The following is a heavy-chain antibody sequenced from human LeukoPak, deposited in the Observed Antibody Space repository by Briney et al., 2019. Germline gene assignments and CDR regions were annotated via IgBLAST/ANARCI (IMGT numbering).Heavy chain of an antibody. D-gene: IGHD2-15*01. CDR1: GYTFNSYG. Sequence: GASVKVSCKSSGYTFNSYGISWVRQAPGQGLEWMGGIIPIFGTANYAQKFQGRVTITADESTSTAYMELSSLRSEDTAVYYCARLLLQPDRGQGTLVTVSS. J-gene: IGHJ4*02. V-gene: IGHV1-69*13. CDR3: ARLLLQPD. CDR2: IIPIFGTA.